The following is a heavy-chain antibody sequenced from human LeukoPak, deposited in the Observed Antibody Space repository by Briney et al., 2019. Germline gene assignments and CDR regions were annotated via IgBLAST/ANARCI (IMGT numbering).Heavy chain of an antibody. V-gene: IGHV3-48*03. CDR3: ARVLNSEYDWNWFDP. CDR1: GFTFSSYE. Sequence: GGSLRLSCAASGFTFSSYEMNWVRQAPGKGLEWVSYITSDSTIYYADSVKGRFTISRDNAKNSLYLQMNSLRAEDTAVYYCARVLNSEYDWNWFDPWGQGTLVTVSS. J-gene: IGHJ5*02. CDR2: ITSDSTI. D-gene: IGHD1-1*01.